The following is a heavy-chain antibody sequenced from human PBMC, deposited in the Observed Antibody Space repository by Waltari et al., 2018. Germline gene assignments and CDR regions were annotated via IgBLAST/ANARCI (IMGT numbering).Heavy chain of an antibody. CDR3: ARAYDSSGYYFVGDAFDI. J-gene: IGHJ3*02. V-gene: IGHV3-7*04. CDR1: GFTFSSYW. Sequence: VQLVESGGGLVQPGGSLRLSCAASGFTFSSYWMSWVRQAPGKGLEWVANIKQDGSEKYYVDSVKGRFTISRDNAKNSLYLQMNSLRAEDTAVYYCARAYDSSGYYFVGDAFDIWGQGTMVTVSS. CDR2: IKQDGSEK. D-gene: IGHD3-22*01.